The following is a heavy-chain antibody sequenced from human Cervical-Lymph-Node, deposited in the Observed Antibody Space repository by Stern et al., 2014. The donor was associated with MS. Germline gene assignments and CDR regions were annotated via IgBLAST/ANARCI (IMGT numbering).Heavy chain of an antibody. J-gene: IGHJ5*02. V-gene: IGHV1-46*03. CDR3: VRSRYCSGGNCFSDWFDP. CDR2: IKPSGGTT. Sequence: QVQLVQSGAEVKKPGASVKVSCKASGYSFTNYYMHWVRQAPGHGLEWMGMIKPSGGTTNCAQKFQGRATMTSDTSTSTVYMELSSLRSEDTAVYYCVRSRYCSGGNCFSDWFDPWGQGTLVTVSS. CDR1: GYSFTNYY. D-gene: IGHD2-15*01.